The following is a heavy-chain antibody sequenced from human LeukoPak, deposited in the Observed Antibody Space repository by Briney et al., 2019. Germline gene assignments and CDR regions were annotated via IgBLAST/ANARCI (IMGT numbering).Heavy chain of an antibody. CDR1: GGSISSGGYY. V-gene: IGHV4-31*03. Sequence: PSETLSLTCTVSGGSISSGGYYWSWIRQHPGKGLEWIGYIYYSGSTYYNPSLKSRVTISVDTSKNQFSLKLNSVTAADTAVYYCARTLPLYGMDVWGQGTTVTVSS. J-gene: IGHJ6*02. D-gene: IGHD2-21*02. CDR3: ARTLPLYGMDV. CDR2: IYYSGST.